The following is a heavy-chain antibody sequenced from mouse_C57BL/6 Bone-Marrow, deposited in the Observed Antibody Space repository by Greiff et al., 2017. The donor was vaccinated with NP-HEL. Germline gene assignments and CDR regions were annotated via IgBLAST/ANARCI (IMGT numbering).Heavy chain of an antibody. D-gene: IGHD2-1*01. V-gene: IGHV14-2*01. CDR2: IDPEDGET. CDR3: ALIYYGNLDY. CDR1: GFNIKDYY. J-gene: IGHJ2*01. Sequence: EVQLQQSGAELVKPGASVKLSCTASGFNIKDYYMHWVKQRTEQGLEWIGRIDPEDGETKYAPKFQGKATLTTDTSSNTAYLQRSSLTSEDTAVYYCALIYYGNLDYWGQGTTLTVSS.